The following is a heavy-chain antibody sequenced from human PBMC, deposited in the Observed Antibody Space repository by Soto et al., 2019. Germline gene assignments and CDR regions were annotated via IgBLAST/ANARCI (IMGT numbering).Heavy chain of an antibody. CDR3: ARAISITMTRGVEGYGMDV. CDR1: GGSISPSY. J-gene: IGHJ6*02. D-gene: IGHD3-10*01. Sequence: SETLSLTCTVSGGSISPSYWNWVRQPPGKRPEWIGCIYYTGNTHYNPSLKSRVTISRDTSKNQFSLELTSVTAADTAVYYCARAISITMTRGVEGYGMDVWGQGTTVTVSS. CDR2: IYYTGNT. V-gene: IGHV4-59*12.